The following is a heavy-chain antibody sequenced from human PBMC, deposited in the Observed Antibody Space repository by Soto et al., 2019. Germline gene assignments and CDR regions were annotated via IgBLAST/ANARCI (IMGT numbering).Heavy chain of an antibody. V-gene: IGHV3-53*01. Sequence: GGSLRLSCAASGFNVSGSCMTWVRQAPGKGLEWVSVMYSSGRTNYADSVRGRFTISRDNSENTLFLQMNSLRAEDTAIYYCARDMDWLDPWCQGTLVTVSS. CDR2: MYSSGRT. J-gene: IGHJ5*02. CDR3: ARDMDWLDP. D-gene: IGHD3-10*01. CDR1: GFNVSGSC.